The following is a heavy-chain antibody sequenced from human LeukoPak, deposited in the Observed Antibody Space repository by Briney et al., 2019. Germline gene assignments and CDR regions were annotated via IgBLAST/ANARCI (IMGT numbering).Heavy chain of an antibody. J-gene: IGHJ5*02. V-gene: IGHV3-23*01. CDR1: GFTFSSYA. CDR2: ISGSGGST. D-gene: IGHD1-26*01. CDR3: AKDVGATTRGWFDP. Sequence: GGSLRLSCAAPGFTFSSYAMSWVRQAPGKGLEWVSAISGSGGSTYYADSVKGRFTISRDNSKNTLYLQMNSLRAEDTAVYYCAKDVGATTRGWFDPWGQGTLVTVSS.